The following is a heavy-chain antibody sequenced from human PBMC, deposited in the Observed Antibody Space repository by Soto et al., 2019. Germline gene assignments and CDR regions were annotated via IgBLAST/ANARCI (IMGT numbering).Heavy chain of an antibody. Sequence: QVQLVESRGGVVQPGRSLRLSCAASGFTFSSYGMHWVRQAPGKGLEWVAVIWYDGSNKYYADSVKGRFTISRDNSKNTLYLQMNSLRAEDTAVYYCARDGPLTYYDILTQNNAFDIWGQGTMVTVSS. CDR1: GFTFSSYG. D-gene: IGHD3-9*01. CDR2: IWYDGSNK. V-gene: IGHV3-33*01. CDR3: ARDGPLTYYDILTQNNAFDI. J-gene: IGHJ3*02.